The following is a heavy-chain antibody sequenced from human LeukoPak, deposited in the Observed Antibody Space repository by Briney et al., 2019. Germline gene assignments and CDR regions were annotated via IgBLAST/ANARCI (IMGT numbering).Heavy chain of an antibody. J-gene: IGHJ4*02. CDR1: GFTFSNYG. CDR3: ARATRGVGSNFDY. Sequence: GGSLRLSGAASGFTFSNYGMSWVRQAPGKGLNWVSAISGSGGTTYYADSVKGRFTISRDNSENTLYLQMNSLRAEDTAVYYCARATRGVGSNFDYWGQGTLVTVSS. D-gene: IGHD1-26*01. CDR2: ISGSGGTT. V-gene: IGHV3-23*01.